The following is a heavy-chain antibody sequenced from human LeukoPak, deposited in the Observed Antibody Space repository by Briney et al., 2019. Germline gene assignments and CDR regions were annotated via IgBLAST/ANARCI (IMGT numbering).Heavy chain of an antibody. V-gene: IGHV4-38-2*02. D-gene: IGHD1-26*01. CDR3: ARGSGWELPVLD. CDR2: IYHSGST. J-gene: IGHJ4*02. Sequence: SETLSLTCTVSGYSISSGYYWGWIRQPPGKGLEWIGSIYHSGSTYYNPSLKSRVTISVDTSKNQFSLKLSSVTAADTAVYYCARGSGWELPVLDWGQGTLVTVSS. CDR1: GYSISSGYY.